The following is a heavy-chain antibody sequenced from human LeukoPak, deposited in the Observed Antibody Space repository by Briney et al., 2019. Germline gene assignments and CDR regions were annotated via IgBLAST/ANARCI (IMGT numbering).Heavy chain of an antibody. V-gene: IGHV3-33*01. D-gene: IGHD6-19*01. CDR3: ARDPSGGWYYFDY. Sequence: GRSLRLSCAASGFTFSSYGMHWVRQAPGKGLEWVAVIWYDGSNKYYADSVKGRFTISRDNSKNTLYLQMNSLRAEDTAVYYCARDPSGGWYYFDYWGQGTLVTVSS. CDR1: GFTFSSYG. J-gene: IGHJ4*02. CDR2: IWYDGSNK.